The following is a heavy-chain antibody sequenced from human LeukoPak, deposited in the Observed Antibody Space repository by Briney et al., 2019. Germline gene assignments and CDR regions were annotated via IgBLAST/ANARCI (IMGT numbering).Heavy chain of an antibody. Sequence: PSETLSLTCAVYGGSFSGYYWSWIRQPPGKGLEWIGEINHSGSTNYNPSLKSRVTISVDKSKNQFSLKLSSVTAADTAVYYCARVPLDTARYYYYMDVWGKGTTVTVSS. CDR1: GGSFSGYY. D-gene: IGHD5-18*01. CDR2: INHSGST. V-gene: IGHV4-34*01. CDR3: ARVPLDTARYYYYMDV. J-gene: IGHJ6*03.